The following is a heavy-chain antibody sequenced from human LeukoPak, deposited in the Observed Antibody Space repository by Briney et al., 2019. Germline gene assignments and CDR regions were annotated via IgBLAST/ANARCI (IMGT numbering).Heavy chain of an antibody. D-gene: IGHD1-26*01. CDR3: ARDPLSSVGATIGHFQH. Sequence: SVKVSCKASGGTFSSYAISWVRQAPGQGLEWMGRIIPIFGTANYAQKFQGRVTITTDESTSTAYMELSSLRSEDTGVYYCARDPLSSVGATIGHFQHWGQGTLVTVSS. J-gene: IGHJ1*01. CDR1: GGTFSSYA. V-gene: IGHV1-69*05. CDR2: IIPIFGTA.